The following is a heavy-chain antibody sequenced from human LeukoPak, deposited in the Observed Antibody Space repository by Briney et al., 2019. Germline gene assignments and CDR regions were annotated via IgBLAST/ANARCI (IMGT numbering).Heavy chain of an antibody. D-gene: IGHD5-18*01. CDR3: ASRGYSYGYTDY. V-gene: IGHV3-64*01. CDR1: GFTFSSYG. CDR2: ISSNGGST. Sequence: GGSLRLSCAASGFTFSSYGMHWVRQAPGKGLKYVSAISSNGGSTYYANSVKGRFTISRDNSKNTLYLQMGSLRAEDMAVYYCASRGYSYGYTDYWGQGALVTVSS. J-gene: IGHJ4*02.